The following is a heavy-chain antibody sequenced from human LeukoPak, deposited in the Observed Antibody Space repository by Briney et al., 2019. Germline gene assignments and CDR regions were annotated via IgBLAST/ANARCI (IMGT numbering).Heavy chain of an antibody. J-gene: IGHJ4*02. D-gene: IGHD3-22*01. CDR3: ARAPMTPSHYFDY. CDR1: GFTFSSDG. V-gene: IGHV1-2*02. CDR2: INPNSGGT. Sequence: GGSLRLSCAASGFTFSSDGMHWVRQAPGQGLEWMGWINPNSGGTNYAQKFQGRVTMTRDTSISTAYMELSRLRSDDTAVYYCARAPMTPSHYFDYWGQGTLVTVSS.